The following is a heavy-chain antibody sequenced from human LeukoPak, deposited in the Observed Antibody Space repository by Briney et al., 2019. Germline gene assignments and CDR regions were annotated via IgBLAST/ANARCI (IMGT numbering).Heavy chain of an antibody. CDR2: IRSKANSYAT. J-gene: IGHJ4*02. D-gene: IGHD2-2*01. CDR3: AKRGYQLSFHYLDY. CDR1: GFTFSGSA. Sequence: GGSLRLSCAASGFTFSGSAMHWVRQASGKGLEWVGRIRSKANSYATAYAASVKGRFTISRDDSKNTAYLQMNSLRAEDTAVYYCAKRGYQLSFHYLDYWGQGTLVTVSS. V-gene: IGHV3-73*01.